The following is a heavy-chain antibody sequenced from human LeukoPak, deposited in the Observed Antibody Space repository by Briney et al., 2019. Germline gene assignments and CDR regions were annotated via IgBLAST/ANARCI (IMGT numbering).Heavy chain of an antibody. J-gene: IGHJ3*02. Sequence: PSETLSLTCTVSGGSISSYYWSWIRQPPGRGLDGIGYIYYSGSTNYNPSLKSRVTISVDTSKNQFSLKLSSVTAADTAVYYCARQLGFGAFDIWGQGTMVTVSS. CDR1: GGSISSYY. CDR2: IYYSGST. D-gene: IGHD3-16*01. V-gene: IGHV4-59*01. CDR3: ARQLGFGAFDI.